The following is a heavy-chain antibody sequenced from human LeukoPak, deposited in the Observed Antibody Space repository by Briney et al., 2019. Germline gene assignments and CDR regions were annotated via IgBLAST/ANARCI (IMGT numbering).Heavy chain of an antibody. J-gene: IGHJ3*02. V-gene: IGHV4-39*07. CDR2: IYYSGST. CDR3: ARDNGIIGVVAAKDAFDI. D-gene: IGHD2-15*01. CDR1: GGSISSSSYY. Sequence: SETLSLTCTVSGGSISSSSYYWGWIRQPPGKGLEWIGSIYYSGSTYYNPSLKSRVTTSVDTSKNQFSLKLSSVTAADTAVYYCARDNGIIGVVAAKDAFDIWGQGTMVTVSS.